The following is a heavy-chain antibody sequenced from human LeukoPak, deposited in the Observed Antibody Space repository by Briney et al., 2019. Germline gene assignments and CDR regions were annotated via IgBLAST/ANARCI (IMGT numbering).Heavy chain of an antibody. CDR2: IKSKTDGGTT. D-gene: IGHD2-2*01. CDR3: TEVPAANYYYYMDV. V-gene: IGHV3-15*01. Sequence: GGSLRLSCAASGFTVSSNYMSWVRQAPGKGLEWVGRIKSKTDGGTTDYAAPVKGRFTISRDDSKNTLYLQMNSLKTEDTAVYYCTEVPAANYYYYMDVWGKGTTVTVSS. J-gene: IGHJ6*03. CDR1: GFTVSSNY.